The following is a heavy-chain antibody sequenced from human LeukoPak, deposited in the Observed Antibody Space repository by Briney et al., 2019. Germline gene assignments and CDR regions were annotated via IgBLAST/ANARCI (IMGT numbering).Heavy chain of an antibody. V-gene: IGHV4-59*01. CDR3: ARGDPVAGNRFDY. CDR1: GGSISSYY. J-gene: IGHJ4*02. CDR2: IYYSGST. D-gene: IGHD6-19*01. Sequence: PSETLSLTCTVSGGSISSYYWSWIRPPPGKGLEWIGYIYYSGSTNYNPSLKSRVTISVDTSKNQFSLKLSSVTAADTAVYYCARGDPVAGNRFDYWGQGTLVTVSS.